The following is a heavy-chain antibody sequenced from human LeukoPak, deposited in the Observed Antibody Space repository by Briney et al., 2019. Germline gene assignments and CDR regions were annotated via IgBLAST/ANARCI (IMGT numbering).Heavy chain of an antibody. D-gene: IGHD1-1*01. Sequence: GASVKVSCKASGYTFTDYFMHWVRQAPGQGLEWMGWINPNTGGTNYAQKFQGRVTMTRDTSISTAYMDLSSLRSDDTALYYCARGGIHHDYYYMDVWGKGTTVTVSS. CDR1: GYTFTDYF. CDR3: ARGGIHHDYYYMDV. V-gene: IGHV1-2*02. J-gene: IGHJ6*03. CDR2: INPNTGGT.